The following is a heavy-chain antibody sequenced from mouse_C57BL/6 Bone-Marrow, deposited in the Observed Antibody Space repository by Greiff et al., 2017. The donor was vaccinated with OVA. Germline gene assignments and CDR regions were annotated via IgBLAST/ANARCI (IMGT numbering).Heavy chain of an antibody. CDR3: ARGPFTPYAMDY. CDR2: ILPGSGST. V-gene: IGHV1-9*01. Sequence: VQLQQSGAELMKPGASVKLSCKATGYTFTGYWIEWVKQRPGHGLEWIGEILPGSGSTNYNEKIKSKATLTVDKSSSTAYMHLSSLTSEDSAVYDCARGPFTPYAMDYWGQGTSVTVSS. CDR1: GYTFTGYW. J-gene: IGHJ4*01.